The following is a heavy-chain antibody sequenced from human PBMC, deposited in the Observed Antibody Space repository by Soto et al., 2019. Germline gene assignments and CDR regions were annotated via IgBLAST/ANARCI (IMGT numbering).Heavy chain of an antibody. Sequence: SETLSLTCAVSSGSISSSNWWSWVRQPPGKGLEWIGEIYHSGSTNYNPSLKSRVTISVDKSKNQFSLKLSSVTAADTAVYYCARSPVWFGELGWFDPWGQGTLVTAPQ. CDR2: IYHSGST. V-gene: IGHV4-4*02. CDR1: SGSISSSNW. CDR3: ARSPVWFGELGWFDP. D-gene: IGHD3-10*01. J-gene: IGHJ5*02.